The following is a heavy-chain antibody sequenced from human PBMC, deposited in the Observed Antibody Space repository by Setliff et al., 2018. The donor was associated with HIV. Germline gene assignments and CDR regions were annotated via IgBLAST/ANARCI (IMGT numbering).Heavy chain of an antibody. CDR1: GGSISSGSYY. Sequence: SETLSLTCTVSGGSISSGSYYWSWIRQPAGKGLEWIGRIYTTGSTNYNPSLKSRFTISVDTSKNQFSLKLNSVTAADTAVYYCARVSAGKDYYDSSGYYYRFDYWGQGTLVTVSS. CDR3: ARVSAGKDYYDSSGYYYRFDY. D-gene: IGHD3-22*01. J-gene: IGHJ4*02. V-gene: IGHV4-61*02. CDR2: IYTTGST.